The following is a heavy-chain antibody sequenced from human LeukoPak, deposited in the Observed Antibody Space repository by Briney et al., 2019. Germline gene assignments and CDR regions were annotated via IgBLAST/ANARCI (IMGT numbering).Heavy chain of an antibody. D-gene: IGHD3-22*01. V-gene: IGHV3-23*01. CDR3: AKAPYYYDSSGYLAYCDY. CDR1: GFTFSSYG. CDR2: ISGSGGST. J-gene: IGHJ4*02. Sequence: AGGSLRLSCAASGFTFSSYGMSWVRQAPGKGLEWVSAISGSGGSTYYADSVKGRFTISRDNSKNTLYLQMNSLRAEDTAVYYCAKAPYYYDSSGYLAYCDYWGQGTLVTVSS.